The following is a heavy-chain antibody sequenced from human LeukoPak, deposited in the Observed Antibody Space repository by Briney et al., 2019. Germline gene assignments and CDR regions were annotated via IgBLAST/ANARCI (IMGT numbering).Heavy chain of an antibody. D-gene: IGHD3-9*01. Sequence: PGGSLRLSRAASGFTFDDYSMHWVRQAPGKGLVWVSRINSDGSSTSYADSVKGRFTISRDNAKNTLYLQMNSLRAEDTAVYYCARESYFDWLPFDYWGQGTLVTVSS. J-gene: IGHJ4*02. CDR3: ARESYFDWLPFDY. CDR2: INSDGSST. CDR1: GFTFDDYS. V-gene: IGHV3-74*01.